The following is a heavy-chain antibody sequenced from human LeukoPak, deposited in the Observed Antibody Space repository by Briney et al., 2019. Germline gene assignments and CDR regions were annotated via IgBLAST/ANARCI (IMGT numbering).Heavy chain of an antibody. V-gene: IGHV1-2*02. J-gene: IGHJ5*02. CDR3: ARDRRGTTVTPYWFDP. D-gene: IGHD4-17*01. CDR1: GYTFTGYY. CDR2: INPNSGGT. Sequence: ASVKVSCKASGYTFTGYYMHWVRQAPGQGLEWMGWINPNSGGTNYAQKLQGRVTMTTDTSTSTAYMELRSLRSDDTAVYYCARDRRGTTVTPYWFDPWGQGTLVTVSS.